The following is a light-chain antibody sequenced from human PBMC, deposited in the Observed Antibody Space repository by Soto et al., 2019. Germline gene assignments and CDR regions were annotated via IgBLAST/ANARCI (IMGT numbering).Light chain of an antibody. Sequence: EIVMTQSPATLSVSLGERATLSCRASQSVSSNLAWFQQKPGQAPRLLIYGASTRATGIPARFSGSGSGTEFTLTISSLQSEDFAVYYRQQYNNWWTFGQGTKVDIK. J-gene: IGKJ1*01. V-gene: IGKV3-15*01. CDR2: GAS. CDR3: QQYNNWWT. CDR1: QSVSSN.